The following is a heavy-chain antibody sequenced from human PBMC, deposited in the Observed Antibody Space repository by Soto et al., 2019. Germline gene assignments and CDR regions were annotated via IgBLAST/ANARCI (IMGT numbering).Heavy chain of an antibody. CDR3: ATAQIFGVVSSPFCYY. CDR1: GYTLTELS. V-gene: IGHV1-24*01. J-gene: IGHJ4*02. Sequence: GASVKVSCKVSGYTLTELSMHGVRQAAGKGLEWMGGFDPEDGETIYAQKFQGRVTMTEDTSTDTAYMELSSLRSEDTAVYYCATAQIFGVVSSPFCYYWGQGTLVTVS. CDR2: FDPEDGET. D-gene: IGHD3-3*01.